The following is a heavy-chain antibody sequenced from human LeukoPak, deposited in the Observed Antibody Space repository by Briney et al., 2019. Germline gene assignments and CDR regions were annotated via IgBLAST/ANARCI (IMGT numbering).Heavy chain of an antibody. Sequence: PGGSLRLSCAASGFTFSNAWMSWVRQAPGKGLEWVGRIKSKTDGGTTDYAAPVKGRFTISRDDSKNTLYLQMSSLKTEDTAVYYCTTELWFGELLMDYWGQGTLVTVSS. V-gene: IGHV3-15*01. CDR3: TTELWFGELLMDY. CDR2: IKSKTDGGTT. J-gene: IGHJ4*02. D-gene: IGHD3-10*01. CDR1: GFTFSNAW.